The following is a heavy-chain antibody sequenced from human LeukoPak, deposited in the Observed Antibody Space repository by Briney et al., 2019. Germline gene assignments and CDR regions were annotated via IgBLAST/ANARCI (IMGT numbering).Heavy chain of an antibody. D-gene: IGHD4-17*01. V-gene: IGHV1-2*02. CDR3: ARVDGDLGLSGY. CDR1: GYTFTGYY. J-gene: IGHJ4*02. Sequence: ASVKVSCKASGYTFTGYYIHWVRQAPGQGLEWMTWMHPNSGDTNYAQKFQGRVTMTWDTSISTAYMELRSLRSDDTAVYYCARVDGDLGLSGYWGQGTLVTVSS. CDR2: MHPNSGDT.